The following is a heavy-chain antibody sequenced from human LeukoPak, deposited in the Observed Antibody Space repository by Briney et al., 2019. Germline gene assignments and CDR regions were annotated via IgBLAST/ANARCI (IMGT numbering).Heavy chain of an antibody. CDR1: GFTFSNYE. CDR3: ARDVYEVRGVIPFDY. J-gene: IGHJ4*02. Sequence: GGSLRLSCAASGFTFSNYEMNWVRQAPGKGLEWVSYISSSGSTIYYADSVKGRFTISRDNAKNSLYLQMNSLRAEDTAVYYSARDVYEVRGVIPFDYWGQGTLVTVSS. D-gene: IGHD3-10*01. CDR2: ISSSGSTI. V-gene: IGHV3-48*03.